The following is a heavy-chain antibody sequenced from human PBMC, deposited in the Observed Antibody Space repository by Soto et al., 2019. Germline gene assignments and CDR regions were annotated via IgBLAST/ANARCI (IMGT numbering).Heavy chain of an antibody. CDR1: GFTFTSYG. CDR3: ARSRDGYSFYFYYGMDG. J-gene: IGHJ6*02. D-gene: IGHD4-4*01. V-gene: IGHV3-30*03. Sequence: GGSLRLSCAASGFTFTSYGMHWVRQSPGKGLEWMALILHDGSAEYYADSVKGRFTISRDNSKNTLYLQMNSLRAEDTAVYYCARSRDGYSFYFYYGMDGWGQGTTVTVSS. CDR2: ILHDGSAE.